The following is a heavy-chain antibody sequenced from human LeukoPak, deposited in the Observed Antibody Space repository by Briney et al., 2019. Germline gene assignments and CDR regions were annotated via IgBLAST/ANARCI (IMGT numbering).Heavy chain of an antibody. J-gene: IGHJ4*02. CDR3: AREISIFGVVKRGYYFDF. CDR2: IYYSGST. D-gene: IGHD3-3*01. Sequence: SETLSLTCTVSGGSISSYYWSWIRQPPGKGLEWIGYIYYSGSTNYNPSLKSRVTISVDTSKNQFSLKLSSVTAADTAVYYCAREISIFGVVKRGYYFDFWGQGILVTVSS. V-gene: IGHV4-59*12. CDR1: GGSISSYY.